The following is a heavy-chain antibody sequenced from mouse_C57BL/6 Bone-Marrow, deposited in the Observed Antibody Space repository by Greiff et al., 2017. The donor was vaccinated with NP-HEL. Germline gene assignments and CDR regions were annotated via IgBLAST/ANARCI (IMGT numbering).Heavy chain of an antibody. J-gene: IGHJ4*01. CDR1: GYAFSSSW. CDR3: ARRDYYGSSYGYYAMDY. CDR2: IYPGDGDT. Sequence: QVQLQQSGPELVKPGASVKISCKASGYAFSSSWMNWVKQRPGKGLEWIGRIYPGDGDTNYNGKFKGKATLTADKSSSTAYMQLSSLTSEDSAVYFCARRDYYGSSYGYYAMDYWGQGTSVTVSS. V-gene: IGHV1-82*01. D-gene: IGHD1-1*01.